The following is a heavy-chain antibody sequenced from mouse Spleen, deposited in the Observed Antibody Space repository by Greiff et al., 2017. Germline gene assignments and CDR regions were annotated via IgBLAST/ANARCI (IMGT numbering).Heavy chain of an antibody. CDR1: GYTFTDYE. V-gene: IGHV1-15*01. CDR2: IDPETGGT. J-gene: IGHJ4*01. CDR3: TRRTMITTGAMDY. D-gene: IGHD2-4*01. Sequence: QVQLKESGAELVRPGASVTLSCKASGYTFTDYEMHWVKQTPVHGLEWIGAIDPETGGTAYNQKFKGKAILTADKSSSTAYMELRSLTSEDSAVYYCTRRTMITTGAMDYWGQGTSVTVSS.